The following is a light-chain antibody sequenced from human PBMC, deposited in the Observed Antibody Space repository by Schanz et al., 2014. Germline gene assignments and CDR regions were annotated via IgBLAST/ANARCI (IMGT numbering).Light chain of an antibody. CDR3: QSYDSSLSAWV. J-gene: IGLJ3*02. CDR1: GSNFGAGYD. Sequence: QSVLTQPPSVSAAPGQRVTISCSGSGSNFGAGYDVHWYQQLPGTAPKLLIYRSINRPSGVPDRFSGSKSGTSASLAITGLQAEDEADYYCQSYDSSLSAWVFGGGTKLTVL. V-gene: IGLV1-40*01. CDR2: RSI.